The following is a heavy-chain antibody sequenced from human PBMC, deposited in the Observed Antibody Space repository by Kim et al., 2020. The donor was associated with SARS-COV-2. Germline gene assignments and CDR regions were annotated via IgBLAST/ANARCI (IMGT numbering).Heavy chain of an antibody. V-gene: IGHV3-48*03. J-gene: IGHJ6*02. CDR2: ISSSGSTI. Sequence: GGSLRLSCAASGFTFSSYEMNWVRQAPGKGLEWVSYISSSGSTIYYADSVKGRFTISRDNAKNSLYLQMNSLRAEDTAVYYCAREAGVPAAISNFYYGMDVWGQGTTVTVSS. CDR1: GFTFSSYE. CDR3: AREAGVPAAISNFYYGMDV. D-gene: IGHD2-2*01.